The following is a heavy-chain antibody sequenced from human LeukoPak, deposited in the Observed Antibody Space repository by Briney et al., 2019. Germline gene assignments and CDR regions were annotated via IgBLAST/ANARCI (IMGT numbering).Heavy chain of an antibody. CDR1: GGSISSYY. V-gene: IGHV4-59*01. J-gene: IGHJ4*02. CDR3: ARGGYDYVWGSYRLNYFDY. D-gene: IGHD3-16*02. Sequence: SETLSLTCTVSGGSISSYYWSWIRQPPGKGLEWIGYIYYSGSTNYNPSLKSRVTISVDTSKNQFSLKLSSVTAADTAVYYCARGGYDYVWGSYRLNYFDYWGQGTLVTVSS. CDR2: IYYSGST.